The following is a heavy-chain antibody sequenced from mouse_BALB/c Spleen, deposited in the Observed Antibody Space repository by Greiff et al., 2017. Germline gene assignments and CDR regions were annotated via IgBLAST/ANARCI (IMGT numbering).Heavy chain of an antibody. V-gene: IGHV1-54*01. CDR3: AREGLRFPFDY. J-gene: IGHJ2*01. Sequence: VQLQESGAELVRPGTSVKVSCKASGYAFTNYLIEWVKQRPGQGLEWIGVINPGSGGTNYNEKFKGKATLTADKSSSTAYMQLSSLTSDDSAVYFCAREGLRFPFDYWGQGTTLTVSS. CDR1: GYAFTNYL. CDR2: INPGSGGT. D-gene: IGHD1-1*01.